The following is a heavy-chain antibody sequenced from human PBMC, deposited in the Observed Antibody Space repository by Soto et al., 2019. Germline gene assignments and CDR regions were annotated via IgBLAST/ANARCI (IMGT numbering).Heavy chain of an antibody. CDR3: VSVREVIVVVSSFDY. V-gene: IGHV3-30*03. D-gene: IGHD3-22*01. CDR2: ISYDGSNK. CDR1: GFTFSSYG. J-gene: IGHJ4*02. Sequence: QVQLVESGGGVVQPGRSLRLSCAASGFTFSSYGMHWVRQAPGKGLEWVAVISYDGSNKYYADSVKGRFTISRDNSKNTLYLQMNSLRAEDTAVYYCVSVREVIVVVSSFDYWGQGTLVTVSS.